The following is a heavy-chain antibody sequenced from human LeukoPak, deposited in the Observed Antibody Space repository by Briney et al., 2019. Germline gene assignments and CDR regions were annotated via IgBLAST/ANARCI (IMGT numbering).Heavy chain of an antibody. CDR2: INHSGST. CDR3: ARGALYYCYYMDV. J-gene: IGHJ6*03. V-gene: IGHV4-34*01. CDR1: GGSFSGYY. Sequence: PSETLSLTCAVYGGSFSGYYWSWIRQPPAQGLDWIGEINHSGSTNYNPSLKSRVTISVDTSKDQFSLKLSSVTAADTAVYYCARGALYYCYYMDVWGKGTTVTVSS.